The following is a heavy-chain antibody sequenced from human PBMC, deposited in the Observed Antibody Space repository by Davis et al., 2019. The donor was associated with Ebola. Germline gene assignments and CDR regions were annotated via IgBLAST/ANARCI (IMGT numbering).Heavy chain of an antibody. J-gene: IGHJ5*02. CDR3: ARFGLFPSLWFDP. Sequence: PSETLSLTCTVSGGSISSYYWSWIRQPPGKGLEWIGYIYYSGSTNYNPSLKSRVTISVDTSKNQFSLKLSSVTAADTAVYYCARFGLFPSLWFDPWGQGTLVTVSS. V-gene: IGHV4-59*08. CDR1: GGSISSYY. CDR2: IYYSGST. D-gene: IGHD3-22*01.